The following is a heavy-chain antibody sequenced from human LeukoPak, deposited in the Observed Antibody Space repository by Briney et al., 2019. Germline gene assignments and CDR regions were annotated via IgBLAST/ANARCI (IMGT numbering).Heavy chain of an antibody. J-gene: IGHJ4*02. CDR1: GFTFSSYG. D-gene: IGHD2-2*01. CDR2: ISYDGSNK. V-gene: IGHV3-30*18. Sequence: GGSLRLSCAASGFTFSSYGMHWVRQAPGKGLEWVVVISYDGSNKYYADSVKGRFTISRDNSKNTLYLQMNSLRAEDTAVYYCAKVVSRYCSSTSCPEDYWGQGTLVTVSS. CDR3: AKVVSRYCSSTSCPEDY.